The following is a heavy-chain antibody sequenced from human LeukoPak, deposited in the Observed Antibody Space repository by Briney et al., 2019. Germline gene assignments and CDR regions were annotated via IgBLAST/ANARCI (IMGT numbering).Heavy chain of an antibody. D-gene: IGHD6-19*01. CDR2: IYYSGST. V-gene: IGHV4-59*01. CDR1: GGSISSYY. Sequence: SETLSLTCTVSGGSISSYYWSWIRQPPGKGLEWIGYIYYSGSTNYNPSLKSGVTISVDTSKNKFSLKLSSVTAAATAVYYCARGLAVAGYYGMDVWGQGTTVSVSS. CDR3: ARGLAVAGYYGMDV. J-gene: IGHJ6*02.